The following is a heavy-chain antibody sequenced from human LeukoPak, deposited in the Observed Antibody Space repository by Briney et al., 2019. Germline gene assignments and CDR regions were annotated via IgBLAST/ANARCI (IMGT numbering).Heavy chain of an antibody. CDR2: ISYSGST. CDR3: ARIPSSGFYYGAFDI. CDR1: GGSMSTYY. Sequence: PSETLSLTCTVSGGSMSTYYWSWIGQPPGKGLECIGYISYSGSTNYNPSLKSRVTISVDTSKSQFSLRLSSVTAADTAVYYCARIPSSGFYYGAFDIWGRGTMVTVSS. J-gene: IGHJ3*02. D-gene: IGHD3-22*01. V-gene: IGHV4-59*01.